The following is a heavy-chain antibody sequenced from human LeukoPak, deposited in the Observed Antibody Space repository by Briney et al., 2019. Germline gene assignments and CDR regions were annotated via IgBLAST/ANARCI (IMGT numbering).Heavy chain of an antibody. J-gene: IGHJ4*02. CDR3: ARGPRGADSYSVDY. Sequence: PETLSLTCIVPGASISGYYWSWIRQSAGKGLEWIGRIYNRDKANYDPSLKSRVTMSIDTSKNQFSLNLNSMTAADTAVYYCARGPRGADSYSVDYWGQGTLATVSS. CDR1: GASISGYY. CDR2: IYNRDKA. D-gene: IGHD2-21*02. V-gene: IGHV4-4*07.